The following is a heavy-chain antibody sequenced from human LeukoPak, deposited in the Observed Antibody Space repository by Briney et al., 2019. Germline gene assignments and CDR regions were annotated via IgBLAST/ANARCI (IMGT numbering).Heavy chain of an antibody. CDR3: ARAGQWLDDAFDI. V-gene: IGHV3-7*01. J-gene: IGHJ3*02. CDR2: INHNGNVN. D-gene: IGHD6-19*01. CDR1: GFTFSSYW. Sequence: GGSLRLSCAASGFTFSSYWMNWARQAPGKGLEWVASINHNGNVNYYVDSVKGRFTISRDNAKNSLYLQMNSLRAEDTAVYYCARAGQWLDDAFDIWGQGTMVTVSS.